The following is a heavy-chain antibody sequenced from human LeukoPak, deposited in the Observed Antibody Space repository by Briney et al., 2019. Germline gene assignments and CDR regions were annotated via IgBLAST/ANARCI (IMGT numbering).Heavy chain of an antibody. V-gene: IGHV4-59*01. J-gene: IGHJ4*02. CDR2: IYYSGST. D-gene: IGHD1-14*01. CDR1: GGSISSYY. Sequence: SETLSLTCTVSGGSISSYYWSWIRQPPGKGLERIGYIYYSGSTNYNPSLKSRVTISVDTSKNQFSLKLSSVTAADTAVYYCARGAFDKYGSGENFDYWGQGTLVTVSS. CDR3: ARGAFDKYGSGENFDY.